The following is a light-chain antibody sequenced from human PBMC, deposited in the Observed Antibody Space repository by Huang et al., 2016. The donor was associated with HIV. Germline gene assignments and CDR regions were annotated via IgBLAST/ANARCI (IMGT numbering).Light chain of an antibody. CDR2: GAS. V-gene: IGKV3-20*01. CDR1: ESVSSDS. Sequence: EIVLTQSPGTLSLSPGERATLSCRASESVSSDSLAWYRQKPGQAPRLLIYGASTRATGVSDRFSGSGSGTDFILTVSRLDPEDVAVYYCHQYGSSPWTFGQGTKVEIK. CDR3: HQYGSSPWT. J-gene: IGKJ1*01.